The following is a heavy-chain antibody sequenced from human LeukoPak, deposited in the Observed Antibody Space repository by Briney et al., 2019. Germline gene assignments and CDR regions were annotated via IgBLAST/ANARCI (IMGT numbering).Heavy chain of an antibody. Sequence: SETLSLTCAVYGGSFSGYYWSWIRQPPGKGLEWIGEINHSGSTNYNPSLKSRVTISVDTSKNQFSLKLGSVTAADSAVYYCARGTGTTMGIDYWGQGTLVTVSS. J-gene: IGHJ4*02. CDR1: GGSFSGYY. CDR3: ARGTGTTMGIDY. D-gene: IGHD1-1*01. CDR2: INHSGST. V-gene: IGHV4-34*01.